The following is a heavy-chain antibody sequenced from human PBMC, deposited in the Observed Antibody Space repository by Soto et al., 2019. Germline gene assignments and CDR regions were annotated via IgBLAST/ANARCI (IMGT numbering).Heavy chain of an antibody. V-gene: IGHV5-51*01. Sequence: GAALKICWETAGYSCTNYWSGGVRPMPGGGLEWRGDIYPGGSDIRYRPSFRSQVIISAAKSITTAYLQWRPLKASDTATEYCAKLPAPSILSYWGQGTLVPVSS. D-gene: IGHD3-3*02. J-gene: IGHJ4*02. CDR2: IYPGGSDI. CDR3: AKLPAPSILSY. CDR1: GYSCTNYW.